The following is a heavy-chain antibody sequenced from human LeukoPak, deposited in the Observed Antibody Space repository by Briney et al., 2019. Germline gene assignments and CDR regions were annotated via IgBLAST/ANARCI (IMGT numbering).Heavy chain of an antibody. CDR3: ARGVYYYDSSAIYGSYYCYYMDV. CDR1: GGSFSGYY. D-gene: IGHD3-22*01. Sequence: SETLSLTCAVYGGSFSGYYWSWIRQPPGKGLEWIGEINHSGSTNYNPSLKSRVTISVDTSKNQFSLKLSSVTAADTAVYYCARGVYYYDSSAIYGSYYCYYMDVWGKGTTVTVSS. J-gene: IGHJ6*03. CDR2: INHSGST. V-gene: IGHV4-34*01.